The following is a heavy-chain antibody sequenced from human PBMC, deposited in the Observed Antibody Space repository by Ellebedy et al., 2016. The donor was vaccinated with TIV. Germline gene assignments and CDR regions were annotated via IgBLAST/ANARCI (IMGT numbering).Heavy chain of an antibody. CDR3: ARDWGYGDPHAFDI. Sequence: SETLSLTXTVSGGSISNSNWWSWVRQPPGEGLEWIGEIFQSGATNYIPSLKSRVTISLDRSKNQFSLSLYSVTAADTAVYYCARDWGYGDPHAFDIWGQGAMVTVSS. D-gene: IGHD4-17*01. V-gene: IGHV4-4*02. J-gene: IGHJ3*02. CDR2: IFQSGAT. CDR1: GGSISNSNW.